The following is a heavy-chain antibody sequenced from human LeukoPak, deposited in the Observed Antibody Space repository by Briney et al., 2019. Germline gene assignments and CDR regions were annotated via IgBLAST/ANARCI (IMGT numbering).Heavy chain of an antibody. CDR3: EKDLIARTVRDYSFYSMAV. D-gene: IGHD1-7*01. CDR2: MSHSGVNT. J-gene: IGHJ6*03. V-gene: IGHV3-23*01. Sequence: GGSLTLSCAASGFTFHSWAMIWLRQPPGKGLEWVSSMSHSGVNTYYADSVKGRFTISRDNSRNTMYLQMNRLRAEDTAVYSCEKDLIARTVRDYSFYSMAVWGEGTTVTVS. CDR1: GFTFHSWA.